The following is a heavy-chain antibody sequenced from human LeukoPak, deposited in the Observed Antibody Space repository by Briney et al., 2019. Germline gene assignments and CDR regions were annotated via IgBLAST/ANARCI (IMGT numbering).Heavy chain of an antibody. CDR3: AKDRGSGCPDY. Sequence: GGSLRLSCAASGFTVSSTYMSWVRQAPGKGLEWVAVISYDGSNKYYADSVKGRFTISRDNSKNTLYLQMNSLRAEDTAVYYCAKDRGSGCPDYWGQGTLVTVSS. D-gene: IGHD6-19*01. V-gene: IGHV3-30*18. CDR1: GFTVSSTY. CDR2: ISYDGSNK. J-gene: IGHJ4*02.